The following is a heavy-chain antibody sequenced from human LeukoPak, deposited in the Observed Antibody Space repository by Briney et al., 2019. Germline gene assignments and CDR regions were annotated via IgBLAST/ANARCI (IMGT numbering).Heavy chain of an antibody. CDR2: INPNSGGT. D-gene: IGHD5-18*01. CDR3: ASGYTYSSLDY. Sequence: ASVKVSCKASGYTFNAYYMHWVRQAPGHGLEWMGWINPNSGGTNYAQKFQGRVTVTSDTSISTAYMELSRLRSDDTAVYYCASGYTYSSLDYWGQGTLVTVSS. CDR1: GYTFNAYY. V-gene: IGHV1-2*02. J-gene: IGHJ4*02.